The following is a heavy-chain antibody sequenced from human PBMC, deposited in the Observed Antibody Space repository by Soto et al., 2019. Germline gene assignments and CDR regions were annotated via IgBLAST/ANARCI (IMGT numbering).Heavy chain of an antibody. CDR2: IWHDGSNK. Sequence: PGGSLRLSCAASGFTFNNHGMHWVRQAPGKGLEWVALIWHDGSNKVYADSVKGRFTISRDNSKNTLNLQMNSLRVEDTAVYYFTRAALKGEIIDYWGQGTQVTVYS. CDR1: GFTFNNHG. CDR3: TRAALKGEIIDY. D-gene: IGHD3-16*01. J-gene: IGHJ4*02. V-gene: IGHV3-33*01.